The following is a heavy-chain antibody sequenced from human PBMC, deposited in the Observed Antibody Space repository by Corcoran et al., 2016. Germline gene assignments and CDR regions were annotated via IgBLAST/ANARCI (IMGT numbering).Heavy chain of an antibody. CDR1: SVSNAW. V-gene: IGHV3-15*07. D-gene: IGHD3-3*01. CDR3: TTDPNTIFGVVIIRDY. J-gene: IGHJ4*02. CDR2: IKSKTDGGTT. Sequence: SVSNAWMNWVRPAPGKGLEWVGRIKSKTDGGTTDYAAPVKGRFTISRDDSKNTLYLQMNSLKTEDTAVYYCTTDPNTIFGVVIIRDYWGQGTLVTVSS.